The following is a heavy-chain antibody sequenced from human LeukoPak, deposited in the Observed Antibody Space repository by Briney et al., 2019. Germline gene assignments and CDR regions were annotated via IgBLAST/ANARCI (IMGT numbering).Heavy chain of an antibody. CDR3: ASIGVVVVPAAMGAFDI. CDR1: GFTFSSYE. J-gene: IGHJ3*02. Sequence: GGSLRLSCAASGFTFSSYEMNWVRQAPGKGLEWVSYISRSGSPIYYADSVKGRFTISRDNAKNSLYLQMNSLRAEDTAVYYCASIGVVVVPAAMGAFDIWGQGTMVIVSS. D-gene: IGHD2-2*01. CDR2: ISRSGSPI. V-gene: IGHV3-48*03.